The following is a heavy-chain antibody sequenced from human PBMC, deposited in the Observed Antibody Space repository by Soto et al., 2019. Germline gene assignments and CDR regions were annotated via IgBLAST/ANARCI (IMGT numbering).Heavy chain of an antibody. CDR2: IYWNDDK. Sequence: QITLKESGPTLVNPTQTLTLTCTFSGFSLSTSGVGVGWIRQPPGKALEWLALIYWNDDKRYSPSLKSRLTITKDTSKNQVVLTMTNMDPVDTATYYCARTLFLGYCSGGSCYGALPQYYFDYWGQGTLVTVSS. V-gene: IGHV2-5*01. CDR3: ARTLFLGYCSGGSCYGALPQYYFDY. CDR1: GFSLSTSGVG. D-gene: IGHD2-15*01. J-gene: IGHJ4*02.